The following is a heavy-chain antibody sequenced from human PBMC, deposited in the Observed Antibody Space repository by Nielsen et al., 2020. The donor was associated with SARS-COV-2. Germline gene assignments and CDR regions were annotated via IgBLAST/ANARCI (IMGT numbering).Heavy chain of an antibody. D-gene: IGHD1-26*01. CDR3: ARGSSGFGWELLEDYYYYGMDV. J-gene: IGHJ6*02. CDR1: GFTFSSYS. Sequence: GESLKISCAASGFTFSSYSMNWVRQAPGKGLEWVSSISSSSSYIYYADSVKGRFTISRDNAKNSLYLQMNSLRAEDTAVYYCARGSSGFGWELLEDYYYYGMDVWGQGTTVTVSS. V-gene: IGHV3-21*01. CDR2: ISSSSSYI.